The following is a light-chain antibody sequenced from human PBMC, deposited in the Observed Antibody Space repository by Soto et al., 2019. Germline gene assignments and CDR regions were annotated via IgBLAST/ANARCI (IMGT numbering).Light chain of an antibody. V-gene: IGKV3-20*01. J-gene: IGKJ3*01. CDR2: GAS. CDR3: QQLEV. Sequence: EIVLTQSPGTLSLSPGERATLSCRASQSVSSSYLAWYQQKPGQAPRLLIYGASSRATGIPDRFSGSGSGTDFTLTISRLETEDVAVYYCQQLEVFGPGTKVDIK. CDR1: QSVSSSY.